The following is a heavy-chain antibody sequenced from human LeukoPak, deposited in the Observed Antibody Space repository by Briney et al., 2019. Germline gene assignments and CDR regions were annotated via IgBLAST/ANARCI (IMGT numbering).Heavy chain of an antibody. D-gene: IGHD3-22*01. J-gene: IGHJ4*02. CDR1: GGSISPYF. CDR2: IYYSGST. V-gene: IGHV4-59*08. CDR3: ARHYPNHRFDSSGYYFGGFDY. Sequence: PSETLSLTCTVSGGSISPYFWSWIRQPPGKGLEWIGYIYYSGSTSYNPSLKSRVTISVDTSKNQFSLRLSSVTAADTAVYYCARHYPNHRFDSSGYYFGGFDYWGQGTLVTVPS.